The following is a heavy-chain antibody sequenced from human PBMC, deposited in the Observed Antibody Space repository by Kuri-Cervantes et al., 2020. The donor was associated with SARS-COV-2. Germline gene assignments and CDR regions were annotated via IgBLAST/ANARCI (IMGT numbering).Heavy chain of an antibody. CDR3: ARSYFYDSSGYVMDY. Sequence: ASVKVSCKASGYTFTGYYMHWVRQAPGQGLEWMGRIHPNDGATNSAQKFQGRVTMTRDTSISTAYMELSRLRSDDTAVHYCARSYFYDSSGYVMDYWGQGTLVTISS. CDR2: IHPNDGAT. J-gene: IGHJ4*02. V-gene: IGHV1-2*06. D-gene: IGHD3-22*01. CDR1: GYTFTGYY.